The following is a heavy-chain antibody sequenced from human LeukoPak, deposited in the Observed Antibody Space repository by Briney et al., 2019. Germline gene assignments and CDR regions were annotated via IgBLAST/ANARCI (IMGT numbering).Heavy chain of an antibody. CDR2: IYYSGST. V-gene: IGHV4-39*07. J-gene: IGHJ4*02. D-gene: IGHD6-13*01. CDR1: GGSISSSSYY. CDR3: ARVGVAIAAAGHFDY. Sequence: SETLSLTCTVSGGSISSSSYYWGWIRQPPGKGLEWIGSIYYSGSTYYNPSLKSRDTISVDTSKNQFSLKLSSVTAADTAVYYCARVGVAIAAAGHFDYWGQGTLVTVSS.